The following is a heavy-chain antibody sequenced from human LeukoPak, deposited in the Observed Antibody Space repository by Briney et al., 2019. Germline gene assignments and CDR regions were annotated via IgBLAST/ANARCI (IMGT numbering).Heavy chain of an antibody. Sequence: KPSETLSLTCTVSGGSISSTTYYWGWLGRPPGKGLEWIGSFDYSGSAYYNPAINSLTTVSVDTSNNQDSLKLSSVTAADTAVYFCVRGSTLRHYEYWGQGTLVTVSS. CDR3: VRGSTLRHYEY. CDR2: FDYSGSA. J-gene: IGHJ4*02. CDR1: GGSISSTTYY. D-gene: IGHD3-16*01. V-gene: IGHV4-39*01.